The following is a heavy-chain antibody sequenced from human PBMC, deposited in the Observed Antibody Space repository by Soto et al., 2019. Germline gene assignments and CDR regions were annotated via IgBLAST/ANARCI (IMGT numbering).Heavy chain of an antibody. CDR3: VRGEGGYAERWFDP. CDR2: IYHSGST. V-gene: IGHV4-30-2*01. CDR1: GGSISSGGYS. J-gene: IGHJ5*02. Sequence: QLQLQESGSGLVKPSQTLSLTCAVSGGSISSGGYSWSWIRQPPGKGLEWIGYIYHSGSTYYNPSPRSRVTISVDRSKNQVSLKLSSVTAADTPVYYCVRGEGGYAERWFDPWGQGTLVTVSS. D-gene: IGHD6-25*01.